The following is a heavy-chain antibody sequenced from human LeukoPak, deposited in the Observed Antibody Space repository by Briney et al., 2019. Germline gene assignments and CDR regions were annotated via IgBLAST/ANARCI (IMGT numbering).Heavy chain of an antibody. J-gene: IGHJ5*02. D-gene: IGHD6-19*01. Sequence: PSETLSLTCTVSGYSISSGYYWGWIRQPPGKGLEWIGTIYRSGSTYYNPSLKSRVTISVDTSKNQFSLKLSSVTAADTAVYYCARDQAVAGTRLDPWGQGTLVTVSS. CDR3: ARDQAVAGTRLDP. CDR2: IYRSGST. V-gene: IGHV4-38-2*02. CDR1: GYSISSGYY.